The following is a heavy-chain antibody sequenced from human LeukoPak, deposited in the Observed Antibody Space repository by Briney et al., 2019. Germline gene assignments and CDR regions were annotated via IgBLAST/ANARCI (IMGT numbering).Heavy chain of an antibody. Sequence: PSETLSLTCTVSGDSINNYYWSWIRQPPGKGLECIGYVYYSGTTSYNPSLKSRVTISLDTSQNQFSLRLTSVTAADTAVYYCARGGYNYYHGNYNHFTYMDVWGKGTTVTVSS. D-gene: IGHD5-24*01. CDR1: GDSINNYY. V-gene: IGHV4-59*01. CDR2: VYYSGTT. J-gene: IGHJ6*03. CDR3: ARGGYNYYHGNYNHFTYMDV.